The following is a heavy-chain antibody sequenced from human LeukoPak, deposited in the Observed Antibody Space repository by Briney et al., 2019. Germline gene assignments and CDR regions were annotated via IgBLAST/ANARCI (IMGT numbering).Heavy chain of an antibody. J-gene: IGHJ4*02. CDR3: ARVDPGSYLMFYYVDF. D-gene: IGHD3-10*01. V-gene: IGHV3-49*04. CDR1: GFSSREFA. CDR2: IRSKGYGGTP. Sequence: GGSLRLSCTASGFSSREFAVTWVRQAPGKGLEWVGFIRSKGYGGTPEYAASVKGRFSISRDDSKSIAYLQLNSLKTEDTAVYYCARVDPGSYLMFYYVDFWGQGTLVTVSS.